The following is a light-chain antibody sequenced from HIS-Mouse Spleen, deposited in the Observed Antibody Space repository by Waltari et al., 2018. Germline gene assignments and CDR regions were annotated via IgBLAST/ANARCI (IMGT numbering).Light chain of an antibody. CDR1: QSVLYSSNNKNH. Sequence: DIVMTQSPDSLAVSLGERATINCKSSQSVLYSSNNKNHLAWYQQKPGQPPKLLIYWASTRESGVPDRCSGSGSGTDFTLTISSLQAEDVAVYYCQQYYSTPPTFGQGTKVEIK. CDR2: WAS. CDR3: QQYYSTPPT. J-gene: IGKJ1*01. V-gene: IGKV4-1*01.